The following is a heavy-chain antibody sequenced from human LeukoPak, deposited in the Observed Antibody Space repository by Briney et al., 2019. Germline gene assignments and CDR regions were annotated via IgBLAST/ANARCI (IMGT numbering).Heavy chain of an antibody. CDR2: IYYSGST. J-gene: IGHJ4*02. V-gene: IGHV4-59*01. D-gene: IGHD3-22*01. CDR1: GGSINDYY. CDR3: ARHRGSGYPYFDY. Sequence: SETLSLTCTVSGGSINDYYWSWIRQPPGKGLEWIGYIYYSGSTNYNPSLKSRVTISVDTSKNQFSLKLSSLTAADTAVYYCARHRGSGYPYFDYWGQGTLVTVSS.